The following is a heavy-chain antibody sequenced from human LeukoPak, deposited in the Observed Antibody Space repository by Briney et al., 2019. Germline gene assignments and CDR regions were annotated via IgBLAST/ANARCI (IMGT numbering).Heavy chain of an antibody. J-gene: IGHJ4*02. D-gene: IGHD3-10*01. V-gene: IGHV4-4*02. Sequence: SETLSLTCAVSGDSISSNNWWSWVRHPPGKGLEWIGEIYHSGNTNYNPSLKSRITISVDKSKNQFSLKLNSVTAADTALYYCARYTPGGNYYGSASFPYWGQGTLVTVS. CDR3: ARYTPGGNYYGSASFPY. CDR2: IYHSGNT. CDR1: GDSISSNNW.